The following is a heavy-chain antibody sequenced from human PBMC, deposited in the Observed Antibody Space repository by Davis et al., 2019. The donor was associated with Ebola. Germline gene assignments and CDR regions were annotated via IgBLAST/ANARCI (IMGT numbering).Heavy chain of an antibody. CDR2: IYHSGST. Sequence: MPGGSLRLSCTVSGYSISSGYYWGWIRQPPGKGLEWIGSIYHSGSTYYNPSLKSRVTISVDTSKNQFSLKLSSVTAADTAVYYCARQGWSGYSLRHWLDPWGRGTLVTVSS. V-gene: IGHV4-38-2*02. CDR3: ARQGWSGYSLRHWLDP. J-gene: IGHJ5*02. D-gene: IGHD3-3*01. CDR1: GYSISSGYY.